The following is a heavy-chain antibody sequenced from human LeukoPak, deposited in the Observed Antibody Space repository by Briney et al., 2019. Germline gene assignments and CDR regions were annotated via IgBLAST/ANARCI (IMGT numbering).Heavy chain of an antibody. J-gene: IGHJ4*02. CDR3: AKDRIVLRFLEWLLIFDY. V-gene: IGHV3-23*01. Sequence: SGGSLRLSCAASGFTFSSYAMSWVRQAPGKGLEWVSAISGSGGSTYYADSVKGRFTISRDNSKNTLYLQMNSLKAEDTAVYYCAKDRIVLRFLEWLLIFDYWGQGTLVTVSS. CDR1: GFTFSSYA. D-gene: IGHD3-3*01. CDR2: ISGSGGST.